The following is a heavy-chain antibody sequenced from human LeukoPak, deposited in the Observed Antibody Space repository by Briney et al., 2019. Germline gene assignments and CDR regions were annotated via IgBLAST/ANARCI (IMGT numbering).Heavy chain of an antibody. CDR2: INHSGST. Sequence: SETLSLTCAVYGGSFSGYYWSWIRQPPGKGLEWIGEINHSGSTNYNPSLKSRVTISVDTYKNQFSLKLSSVTAADTAVYYCARGVPAALYYFDYWGQGTLVTVSS. CDR1: GGSFSGYY. D-gene: IGHD2-2*01. J-gene: IGHJ4*02. V-gene: IGHV4-34*01. CDR3: ARGVPAALYYFDY.